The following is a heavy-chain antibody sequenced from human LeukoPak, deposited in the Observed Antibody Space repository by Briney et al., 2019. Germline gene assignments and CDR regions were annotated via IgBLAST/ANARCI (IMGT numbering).Heavy chain of an antibody. Sequence: GGSLRLSCAASGFTFSSYWMHWVRQAPGKGLVWVSRINSVGSSTSYADSVKGRFTISRDNSKNTLYLQMNSLRAGDTAVYYCAKDRLGAILYFDYWGQGTLVTVSS. V-gene: IGHV3-74*01. CDR1: GFTFSSYW. D-gene: IGHD1-26*01. CDR2: INSVGSST. J-gene: IGHJ4*02. CDR3: AKDRLGAILYFDY.